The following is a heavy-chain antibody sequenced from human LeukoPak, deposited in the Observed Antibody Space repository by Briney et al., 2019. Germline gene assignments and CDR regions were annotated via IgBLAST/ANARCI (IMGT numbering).Heavy chain of an antibody. CDR2: IKSKTDGGTT. V-gene: IGHV3-15*01. CDR3: TTAIQLWFGYWAFDI. J-gene: IGHJ3*02. CDR1: GFTFSNAW. Sequence: GGSLRLSCAASGFTFSNAWMSWVRQAPGKGLEWVGRIKSKTDGGTTDYAAPVKGRFTISRDDSKNTLYLQMNSLKTEDTAVYYCTTAIQLWFGYWAFDIWGQGTMVTVSS. D-gene: IGHD5-18*01.